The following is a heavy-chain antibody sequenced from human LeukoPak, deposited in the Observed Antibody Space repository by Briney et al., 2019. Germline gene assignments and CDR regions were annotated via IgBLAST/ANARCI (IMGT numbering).Heavy chain of an antibody. J-gene: IGHJ4*02. CDR2: ISSTSTYI. D-gene: IGHD1-1*01. V-gene: IGHV3-21*01. CDR3: ARVWKGNYYDY. Sequence: GSLRLSCAASGFTFRSYSMNWVRQAPGKGLGWVSTISSTSTYIYYADSVKGRFTISRDNSRNSLYLQMNSLRAEDTAVYYCARVWKGNYYDYWGQGTLVTVSS. CDR1: GFTFRSYS.